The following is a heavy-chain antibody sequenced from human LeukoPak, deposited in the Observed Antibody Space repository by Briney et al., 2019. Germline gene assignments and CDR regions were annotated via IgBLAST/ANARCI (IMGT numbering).Heavy chain of an antibody. Sequence: GGSLRLSGEVDGFTFSSYAMNWFRQAPGKGLEWVSGISGSGGSTYYADSVKGRFTISRDNPKNTLYLQMSGLRVEDTAVYYCVTARTLRVTTSFDYWGQGTLVTVSS. V-gene: IGHV3-23*01. J-gene: IGHJ4*02. D-gene: IGHD2-21*02. CDR2: ISGSGGST. CDR1: GFTFSSYA. CDR3: VTARTLRVTTSFDY.